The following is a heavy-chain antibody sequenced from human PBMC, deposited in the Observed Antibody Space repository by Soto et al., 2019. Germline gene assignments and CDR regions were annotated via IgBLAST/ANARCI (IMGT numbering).Heavy chain of an antibody. Sequence: EVQLVESGGGLVQPGGSLRLSCAASGFTFSSYNMNWVRQAPGKGLEWVSYISSSSSTIYYADSVKGRFTISRDNAKNSLYLQMSRLRDEDTAVYYCARDQYDSSGYFGFFDSWGQGTLVTVSS. CDR3: ARDQYDSSGYFGFFDS. V-gene: IGHV3-48*02. CDR2: ISSSSSTI. CDR1: GFTFSSYN. J-gene: IGHJ4*02. D-gene: IGHD3-22*01.